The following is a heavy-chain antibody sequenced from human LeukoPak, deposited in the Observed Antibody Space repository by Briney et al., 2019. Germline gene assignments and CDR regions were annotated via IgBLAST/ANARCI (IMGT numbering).Heavy chain of an antibody. V-gene: IGHV4-34*01. Sequence: PSETLSLTCAVYGGSFSGYYWSWIRQPPGKGLEWIGSIYHSGSTYYNPSLKSRVTISVDTSKNQFYLKLSSVTAADTAVYYCARDGYSYGPSHYYYYYMDVWGKGTTVTVSS. J-gene: IGHJ6*03. D-gene: IGHD5-18*01. CDR1: GGSFSGYY. CDR2: IYHSGST. CDR3: ARDGYSYGPSHYYYYYMDV.